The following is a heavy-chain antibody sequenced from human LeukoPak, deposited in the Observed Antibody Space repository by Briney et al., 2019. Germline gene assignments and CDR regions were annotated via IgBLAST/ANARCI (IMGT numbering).Heavy chain of an antibody. Sequence: GGSLRLSGAASGFTFSSYSMNWVRQAPGKGLEWVSSISSSSSYIYYADSVRGRFTISRDNAKNSLYLQMNSLRAEDTAVYYCARLIYGDYDGGAFDIWGQGTMVTVSS. CDR2: ISSSSSYI. CDR3: ARLIYGDYDGGAFDI. J-gene: IGHJ3*02. V-gene: IGHV3-21*01. D-gene: IGHD4-17*01. CDR1: GFTFSSYS.